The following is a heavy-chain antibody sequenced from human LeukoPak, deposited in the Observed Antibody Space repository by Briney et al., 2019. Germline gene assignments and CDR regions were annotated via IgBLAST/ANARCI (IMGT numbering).Heavy chain of an antibody. Sequence: SETLSLTCTVSGGSISSYYWGWIRQPPGKGLEWIGSIYYTGNTYYNASLKSRVTISIDTSKNQFSLKLTSVTAADTAVYYCAKQTGSGLFILPGGQGTLVTVSS. D-gene: IGHD3/OR15-3a*01. CDR2: IYYTGNT. CDR3: AKQTGSGLFILP. V-gene: IGHV4-39*01. J-gene: IGHJ4*02. CDR1: GGSISSYY.